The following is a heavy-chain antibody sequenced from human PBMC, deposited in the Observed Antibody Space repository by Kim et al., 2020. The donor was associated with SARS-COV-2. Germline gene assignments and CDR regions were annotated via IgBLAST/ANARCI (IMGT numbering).Heavy chain of an antibody. CDR1: GGSFSGYY. D-gene: IGHD6-6*01. CDR3: ATENSYSSSGKFDY. CDR2: INHSGST. V-gene: IGHV4-34*01. J-gene: IGHJ4*02. Sequence: SETLSLTCAVYGGSFSGYYWSWIRQPPGKGLEWIGEINHSGSTNYNPSLKSRVTISVDTSKNQFSLKLSSVTAADTAVYYCATENSYSSSGKFDYWGQG.